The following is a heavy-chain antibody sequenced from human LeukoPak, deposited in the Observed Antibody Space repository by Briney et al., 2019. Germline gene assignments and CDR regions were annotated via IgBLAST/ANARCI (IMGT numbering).Heavy chain of an antibody. V-gene: IGHV4-59*01. CDR2: IHYSGST. Sequence: SETLSLTCTVSGGSISSYYWSWIRQPPGKGLEWIGYIHYSGSTNYNPSLKSRVTISVDTSKNQFSLKLSSVTAADTAVYYCARSILGIRFDPWGPGTLVTVSS. J-gene: IGHJ5*02. CDR1: GGSISSYY. CDR3: ARSILGIRFDP. D-gene: IGHD7-27*01.